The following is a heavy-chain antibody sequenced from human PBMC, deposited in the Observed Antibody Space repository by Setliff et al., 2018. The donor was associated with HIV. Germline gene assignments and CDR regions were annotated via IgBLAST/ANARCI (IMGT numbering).Heavy chain of an antibody. D-gene: IGHD1-26*01. CDR2: ISAHSRNT. CDR1: GYTFTTYG. Sequence: ASVKVSCKASGYTFTTYGLTWVRQAPGQGLEWVGWISAHSRNTKYAQNLQGRVTMTTDTSTSTAYMELRSLRADDTAVYYCARDGAVDYWGQGTLVTVSS. V-gene: IGHV1-18*01. J-gene: IGHJ4*02. CDR3: ARDGAVDY.